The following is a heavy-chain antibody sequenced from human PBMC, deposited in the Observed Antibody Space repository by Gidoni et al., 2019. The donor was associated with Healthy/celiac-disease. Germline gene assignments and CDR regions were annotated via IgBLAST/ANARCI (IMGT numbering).Heavy chain of an antibody. CDR3: ARPPKSSSWYFFDY. D-gene: IGHD6-13*01. CDR1: GFTFSSYW. CDR2: IKQEGSEK. V-gene: IGHV3-7*04. J-gene: IGHJ4*02. Sequence: EVQLVESGGGLVQPGGSLRPSCAASGFTFSSYWMSWVRQAPGKGREWVANIKQEGSEKYYVDSVKDQFTISRDNAKNSLYLQMNSLRAEDTAVYYCARPPKSSSWYFFDYWGQGTLVTVAS.